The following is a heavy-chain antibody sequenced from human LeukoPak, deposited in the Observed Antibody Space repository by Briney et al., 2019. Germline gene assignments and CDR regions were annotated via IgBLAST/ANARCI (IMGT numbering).Heavy chain of an antibody. CDR3: ARGGDIVVVVADHNWFDP. CDR1: GGSISSGSYY. D-gene: IGHD2-15*01. Sequence: SETLSLTCTVSGGSISSGSYYWSWIRQPAGKGLEWIGRIYTSGSTNYNPSLKSRVTISVDTSKNQFSLKLSSVTAADTAVYYCARGGDIVVVVADHNWFDPWGQGTLVTVSS. J-gene: IGHJ5*02. CDR2: IYTSGST. V-gene: IGHV4-61*02.